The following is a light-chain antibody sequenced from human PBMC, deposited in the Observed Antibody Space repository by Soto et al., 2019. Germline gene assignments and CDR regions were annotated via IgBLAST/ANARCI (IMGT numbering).Light chain of an antibody. Sequence: QSVLTQPPSVSGAPGQRVTISCTGSSSNIGAGYVHWYQQLPGTAPKVLIYGNSNRPSGVPDRFSGSKSGTSASLAITGLQAEDEADYYCQSYDSSLSGSVFGGGTKLTVL. CDR3: QSYDSSLSGSV. J-gene: IGLJ3*02. CDR2: GNS. CDR1: SSNIGAGY. V-gene: IGLV1-40*01.